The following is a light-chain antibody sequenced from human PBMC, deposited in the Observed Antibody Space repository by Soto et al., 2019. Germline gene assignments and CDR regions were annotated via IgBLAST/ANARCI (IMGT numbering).Light chain of an antibody. Sequence: QSVLTQPPAASGTPGQRVTISCSGSSSNIGGNTVNWYQQLPGTAPKLLIYGNDQRPSGVPDRFSGSKSGTSASLAISGLQSEYHSDYYCAAWDDSLSAFVFGTGTKLTVL. V-gene: IGLV1-44*01. CDR2: GND. J-gene: IGLJ1*01. CDR1: SSNIGGNT. CDR3: AAWDDSLSAFV.